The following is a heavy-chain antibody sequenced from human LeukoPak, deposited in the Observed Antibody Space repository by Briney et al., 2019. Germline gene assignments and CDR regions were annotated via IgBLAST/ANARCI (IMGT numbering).Heavy chain of an antibody. D-gene: IGHD2-15*01. Sequence: SETLSLTCTVSGGSISSSSYYWGWIRQPPGKGLEWIGSIYYSGSTYYNPSLKSRVTISVDTSKNQFSLKLSSVTAADTAVYYCARDCSGGSCYSETDYWGQGTLVTVSS. J-gene: IGHJ4*02. CDR3: ARDCSGGSCYSETDY. CDR2: IYYSGST. V-gene: IGHV4-39*02. CDR1: GGSISSSSYY.